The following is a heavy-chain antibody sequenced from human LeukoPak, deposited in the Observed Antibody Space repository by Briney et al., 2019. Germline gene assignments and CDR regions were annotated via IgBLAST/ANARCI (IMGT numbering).Heavy chain of an antibody. D-gene: IGHD4-17*01. J-gene: IGHJ4*02. CDR3: ARGGTMTTVPL. Sequence: SETLSLTCTVSGGSLNNYYWNWVRQPPGKGLGLIGYIYYSVSGGGTNYNPSLKSRVTISADTSKNQFSLKLSSGAAADTAVYYCARGGTMTTVPLWGQGTLVTVSP. V-gene: IGHV4-59*08. CDR1: GGSLNNYY. CDR2: IYYSVSGGGT.